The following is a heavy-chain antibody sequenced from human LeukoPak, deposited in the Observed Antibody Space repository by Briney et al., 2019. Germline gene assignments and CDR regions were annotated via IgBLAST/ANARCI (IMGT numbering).Heavy chain of an antibody. CDR3: AKGLLSNSQRGYFDC. V-gene: IGHV3-30*18. CDR1: GFTFSNYG. D-gene: IGHD1-26*01. J-gene: IGHJ4*02. CDR2: LSSDGNNK. Sequence: GGSLRLSCAASGFTFSNYGMHCFRQAPGKGREGLAVLSSDGNNKYSADSVKGRFTISRDISKNTMYLQMNSLRIEDTAVYYCAKGLLSNSQRGYFDCWGQGALVSVSS.